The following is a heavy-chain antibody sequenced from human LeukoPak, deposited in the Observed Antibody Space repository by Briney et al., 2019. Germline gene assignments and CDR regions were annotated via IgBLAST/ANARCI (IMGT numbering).Heavy chain of an antibody. J-gene: IGHJ4*02. CDR1: GFTFSSYA. D-gene: IGHD6-13*01. CDR3: ARDVIAAAGTEFDY. Sequence: PGGSLRLSCAASGFTFSSYAMHWVRQAPGKGLEWVAVISYDGSNKYYADSVKGRFTISRDNSKNTLYLQMNSLRAEDTAVYYCARDVIAAAGTEFDYWGQGTLVTVSS. V-gene: IGHV3-30*04. CDR2: ISYDGSNK.